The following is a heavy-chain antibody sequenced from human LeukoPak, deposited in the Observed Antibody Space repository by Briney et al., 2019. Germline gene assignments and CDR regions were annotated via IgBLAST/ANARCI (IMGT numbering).Heavy chain of an antibody. J-gene: IGHJ4*02. D-gene: IGHD5-12*01. CDR1: GFTFSRHA. CDR3: ASQSRYGLDY. CDR2: ISYDGSNK. Sequence: GGSLRLSCAAPGFTFSRHAMHWVRQAPGKGLEWVAVISYDGSNKYYADSVKGRFTISRDNAKNTLYLQMNSLRAEDTAVYYCASQSRYGLDYWGQGSLVTVSS. V-gene: IGHV3-30-3*01.